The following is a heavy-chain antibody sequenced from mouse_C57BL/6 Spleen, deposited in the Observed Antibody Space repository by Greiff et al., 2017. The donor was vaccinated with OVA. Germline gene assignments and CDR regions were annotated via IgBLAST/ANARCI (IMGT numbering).Heavy chain of an antibody. V-gene: IGHV1-15*01. CDR2: IDPETGGT. CDR1: GYTFTDYE. J-gene: IGHJ4*01. Sequence: QVQLQQSGAELVRPGASVTLSCKASGYTFTDYEMHWVKQTPVHGLEWIGAIDPETGGTAYNQKFKGKAILTADKSSSTAYMELRSLTSEDSAVYYCTRAWIYYYGSSPYDAMDYWGQGTSVTVSS. D-gene: IGHD1-1*01. CDR3: TRAWIYYYGSSPYDAMDY.